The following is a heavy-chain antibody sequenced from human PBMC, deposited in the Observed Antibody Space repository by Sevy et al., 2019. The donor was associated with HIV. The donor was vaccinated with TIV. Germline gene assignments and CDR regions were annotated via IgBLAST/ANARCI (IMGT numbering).Heavy chain of an antibody. CDR2: ISGSGGST. D-gene: IGHD3-22*01. V-gene: IGHV3-23*01. CDR1: GFTFSSYA. J-gene: IGHJ4*02. CDR3: AKDPTDRPPKYYYDSSGYYPILTYFDY. Sequence: GGSPRLSCAASGFTFSSYAMSWVRQAPGKGLEWVSAISGSGGSTYYADSVKGRFTISRDNSKNTLYLQMNSLRAEDTAVYYCAKDPTDRPPKYYYDSSGYYPILTYFDYWGQGTLVTVSS.